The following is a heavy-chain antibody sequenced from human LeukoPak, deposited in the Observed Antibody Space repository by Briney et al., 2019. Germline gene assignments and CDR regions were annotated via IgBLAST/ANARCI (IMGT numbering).Heavy chain of an antibody. CDR1: EYSFTDYY. CDR2: INPETGGT. Sequence: GASVKLSCKASEYSFTDYYMHWVRQAPGQGLEWMGSINPETGGTNYARKFQGRVTMTTHTTISTAYMQLSRLRSDDTAVYYCASGLNSRSSSCWGQGTRVTVSS. J-gene: IGHJ4*02. V-gene: IGHV1-2*02. CDR3: ASGLNSRSSSC. D-gene: IGHD6-13*01.